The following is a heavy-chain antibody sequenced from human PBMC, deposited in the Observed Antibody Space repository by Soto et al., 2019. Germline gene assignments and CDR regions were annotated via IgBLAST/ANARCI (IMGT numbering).Heavy chain of an antibody. Sequence: ESGPTLVNPTQTLTLTCTFSGFSLSTSGMCVSWIRQPPGKALEWLARIDWDDDKYYSTSLKTRLTISKDTSKNQVVLTMTNMDPVDTATYYCARIKTGSYYYYYMDVWGKGTTVTVSS. CDR1: GFSLSTSGMC. D-gene: IGHD1-1*01. CDR3: ARIKTGSYYYYYMDV. CDR2: IDWDDDK. V-gene: IGHV2-70*11. J-gene: IGHJ6*03.